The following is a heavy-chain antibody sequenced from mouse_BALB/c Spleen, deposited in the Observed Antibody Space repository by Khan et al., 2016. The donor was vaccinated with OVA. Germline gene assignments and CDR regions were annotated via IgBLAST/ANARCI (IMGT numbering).Heavy chain of an antibody. V-gene: IGHV1-54*01. CDR1: GYAFTDYL. D-gene: IGHD3-2*02. Sequence: QVQLQQSGAELVRPGTSVKVSCKVSGYAFTDYLIEWLKQRPGQGLEWIGVINPGSGDINYNEKFKDKATLTADKSSSTAYMQLTSLTSDDSAVYFCSRSGYGFGAYWGPGTLVTVSA. J-gene: IGHJ3*01. CDR2: INPGSGDI. CDR3: SRSGYGFGAY.